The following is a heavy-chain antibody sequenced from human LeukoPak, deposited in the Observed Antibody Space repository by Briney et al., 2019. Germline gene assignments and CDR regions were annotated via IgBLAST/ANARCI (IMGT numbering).Heavy chain of an antibody. CDR2: ISTRGGTI. CDR3: AGTDYDILTGYGIDY. D-gene: IGHD3-9*01. CDR1: GFNVSSNY. Sequence: GGSLRLSCEASGFNVSSNYMTWVRQAPGKGLEWISYISTRGGTIYYADSVKGRFTISRDNAKNSLYLQMNSLRAEDTAVYYCAGTDYDILTGYGIDYWGQGTLVTVSS. J-gene: IGHJ4*02. V-gene: IGHV3-48*03.